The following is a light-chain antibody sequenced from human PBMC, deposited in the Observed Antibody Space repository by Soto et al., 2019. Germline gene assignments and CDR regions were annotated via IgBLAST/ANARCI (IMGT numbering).Light chain of an antibody. J-gene: IGLJ1*01. CDR3: SSYKSSSTLNYV. Sequence: QSALTQPASVSGSPGQSITISCTGTSSDVGGYNYVSWYQQHPGKAPKLMIYDVSNRPPGVSNRFSGSKSGNTASLTISGLQAEDEADYYCSSYKSSSTLNYVFGTGTKVTVL. CDR1: SSDVGGYNY. V-gene: IGLV2-14*01. CDR2: DVS.